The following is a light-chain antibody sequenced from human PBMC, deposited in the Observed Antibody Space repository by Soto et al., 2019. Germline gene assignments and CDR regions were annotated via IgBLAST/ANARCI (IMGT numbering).Light chain of an antibody. Sequence: QSVLTQPPSVSGAPGQRVTISCTGRSSNIGAGYDVHWYQQLPGTAPKFLIYGNSNRPSGVPDRFSGSKSGTSASLAITGLQAEDEADYYCQSYDSSLSAYVVFGGGTKLIVL. CDR3: QSYDSSLSAYVV. J-gene: IGLJ2*01. V-gene: IGLV1-40*01. CDR2: GNS. CDR1: SSNIGAGYD.